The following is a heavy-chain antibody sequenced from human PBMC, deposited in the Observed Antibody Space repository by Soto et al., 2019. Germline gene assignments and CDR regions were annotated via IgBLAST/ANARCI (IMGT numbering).Heavy chain of an antibody. CDR1: GYTFTNFG. CDR3: VRCWGTGDGSDLGYNWFNP. D-gene: IGHD3-16*01. CDR2: ISAYNGNT. V-gene: IGHV1-18*01. J-gene: IGHJ5*02. Sequence: ASVKVSCKTSGYTFTNFGLSWVRQAPGQGLEWMGWISAYNGNTNYAQNFQGRVTMTTDTSTSTAYMELRSLRTDDTAVYYCVRCWGTGDGSDLGYNWFNPWGQGTLVTVSS.